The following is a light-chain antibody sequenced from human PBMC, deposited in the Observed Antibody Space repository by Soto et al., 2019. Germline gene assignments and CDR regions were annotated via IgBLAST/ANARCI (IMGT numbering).Light chain of an antibody. CDR2: DAS. CDR3: QQYNSYSWT. CDR1: QSISSW. Sequence: DIQMTQSPSTLSASVGDRVTITCRASQSISSWLAWYQQKPGKAPKLLIYDASSLESGVPSRFSGSGSATEFTLTISSLQTDDFATDYCQQYNSYSWTFGQGTKVEIK. J-gene: IGKJ1*01. V-gene: IGKV1-5*01.